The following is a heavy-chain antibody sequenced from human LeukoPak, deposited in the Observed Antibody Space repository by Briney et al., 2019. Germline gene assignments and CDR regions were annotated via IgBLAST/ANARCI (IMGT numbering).Heavy chain of an antibody. Sequence: GASVKVSCKASGGTFSSYAISWVRQAPGQGLEWMGGIIPIFGTANYAQKFQGRVTITADKSTSTAYMELSSLRSEDTAVYYCARAGRSVVVTAMREMGNWFDPWGQGTLVTVSS. CDR1: GGTFSSYA. CDR2: IIPIFGTA. CDR3: ARAGRSVVVTAMREMGNWFDP. D-gene: IGHD2-21*02. J-gene: IGHJ5*02. V-gene: IGHV1-69*06.